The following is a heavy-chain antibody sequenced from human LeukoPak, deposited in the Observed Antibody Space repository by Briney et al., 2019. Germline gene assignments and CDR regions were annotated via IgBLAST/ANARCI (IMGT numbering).Heavy chain of an antibody. CDR2: ISYDGSNK. D-gene: IGHD3-9*01. V-gene: IGHV3-30*01. CDR3: ARDRSSYDIPTDC. CDR1: GFTFSSYA. J-gene: IGHJ4*02. Sequence: GGSLRLSCAASGFTFSSYAMHWVRQAPGKGLEWVAVISYDGSNKYYADSVKGRFTISRDNSKNTLYLQMNSLRAEDTAVYYCARDRSSYDIPTDCWGQGALVTVSS.